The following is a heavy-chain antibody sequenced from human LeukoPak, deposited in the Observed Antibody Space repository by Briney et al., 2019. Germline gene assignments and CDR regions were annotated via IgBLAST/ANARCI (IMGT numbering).Heavy chain of an antibody. D-gene: IGHD5-18*01. J-gene: IGHJ3*02. V-gene: IGHV4-59*12. Sequence: SETLSLTCTVSGGSISSYYWSWIRQPPGKGLEWIGYIYYSGSTNYNPSLKSRVTVSVDTSKNQFSLKLTSVTAADTAVYYCARGAAMITSASFDIWGQGTMVTVSS. CDR2: IYYSGST. CDR1: GGSISSYY. CDR3: ARGAAMITSASFDI.